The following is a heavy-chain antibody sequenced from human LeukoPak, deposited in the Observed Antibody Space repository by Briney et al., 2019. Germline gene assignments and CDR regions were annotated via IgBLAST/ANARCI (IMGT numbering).Heavy chain of an antibody. D-gene: IGHD3-16*01. CDR1: GFPFSSYW. CDR3: TKGGHLDD. V-gene: IGHV3-7*03. Sequence: GGSLGLSCGASGFPFSSYWMSWVRQAPGKGLEWVANINEDGSAKYSVDSVKGRFTVSRDNAKNSLYLQMNSLRAEDTAVYYCTKGGHLDDWGQGTLVTVSS. CDR2: INEDGSAK. J-gene: IGHJ4*02.